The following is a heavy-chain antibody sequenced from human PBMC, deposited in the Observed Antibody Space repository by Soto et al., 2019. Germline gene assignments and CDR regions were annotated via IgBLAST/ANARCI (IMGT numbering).Heavy chain of an antibody. CDR3: ARGGRYFDR. CDR2: IYYSGST. Sequence: SETLSLTCTVSGGSISSYYWSWIRQPPGKGLEWIGYIYYSGSTNYNPSLKSRVTISVDTSKNQFSLKLSSVTAADTAVYCCARGGRYFDRWGQGTLVTVSS. D-gene: IGHD3-9*01. CDR1: GGSISSYY. J-gene: IGHJ4*01. V-gene: IGHV4-59*01.